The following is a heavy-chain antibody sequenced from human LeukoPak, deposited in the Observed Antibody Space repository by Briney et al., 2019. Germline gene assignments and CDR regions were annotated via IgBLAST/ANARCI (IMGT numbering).Heavy chain of an antibody. J-gene: IGHJ4*02. D-gene: IGHD3-22*01. V-gene: IGHV3-23*01. Sequence: PGGSLRLSCAASGFAFSSYAMSWVRQAPGKGLEWVSAISGSGGSTYYADSVKGRFTISRDNSKNTLYLQMNSLRAEDTAVYYCARSAYYDSSGYWGQLGYWGQGTLVTVSS. CDR1: GFAFSSYA. CDR3: ARSAYYDSSGYWGQLGY. CDR2: ISGSGGST.